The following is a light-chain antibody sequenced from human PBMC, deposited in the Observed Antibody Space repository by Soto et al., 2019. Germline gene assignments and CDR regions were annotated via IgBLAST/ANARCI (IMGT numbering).Light chain of an antibody. CDR1: SSDIGSYNR. V-gene: IGLV2-18*02. J-gene: IGLJ2*01. CDR3: TSYTTPSTFV. Sequence: QAVLTQPPSVSGSPGQSVTISCTGTSSDIGSYNRVSWYQQFPGTAPKLMIYEVSNRPSGVPDRFSGSKSGNTASLTISGLQAEDEADYYCTSYTTPSTFVFGGGTKVTVL. CDR2: EVS.